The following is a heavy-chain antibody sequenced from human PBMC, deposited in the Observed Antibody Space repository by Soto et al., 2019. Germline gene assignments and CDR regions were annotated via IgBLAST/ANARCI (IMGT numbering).Heavy chain of an antibody. CDR1: GFTFSSYG. CDR2: ISYDGSNK. J-gene: IGHJ2*01. V-gene: IGHV3-30*18. CDR3: AKDSLDWYFDL. Sequence: QVQLVESGGGVVQPGRSLRLSCAASGFTFSSYGMHWVRQAPGKGLEWVAVISYDGSNKYYADSVKGRFTISRDNSKNTLYLKMNSLRAEDTAVYYCAKDSLDWYFDLWGRGTLVTVSS.